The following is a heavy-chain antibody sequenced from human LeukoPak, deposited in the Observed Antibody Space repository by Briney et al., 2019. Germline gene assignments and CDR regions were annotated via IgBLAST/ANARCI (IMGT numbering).Heavy chain of an antibody. Sequence: PSETLSLTCTASGGSISSYYWSWIRQPPGKGLEWIGNIYYSGGTNYNPSLKSRVTISVDTSKNQFSLNLTSVTAADTARYYCARQAKYGYYYYGLDAWGQGTTVTVAS. CDR2: IYYSGGT. J-gene: IGHJ6*02. CDR3: ARQAKYGYYYYGLDA. CDR1: GGSISSYY. D-gene: IGHD2-8*01. V-gene: IGHV4-59*08.